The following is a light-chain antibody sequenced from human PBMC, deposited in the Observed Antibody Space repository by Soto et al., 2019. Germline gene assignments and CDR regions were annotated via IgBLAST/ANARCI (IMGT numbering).Light chain of an antibody. CDR1: QSIGTY. CDR2: DAS. V-gene: IGKV3-11*01. J-gene: IGKJ1*01. CDR3: QQYNSWPRT. Sequence: EIVLTQSPATLSLSPGDRATLSCRASQSIGTYLAWYQQKPGQPPRLLIYDASNRATGIPARFGGGGSGTDFTLTISSLQSEDFAVYYCQQYNSWPRTFGQGTKVDIK.